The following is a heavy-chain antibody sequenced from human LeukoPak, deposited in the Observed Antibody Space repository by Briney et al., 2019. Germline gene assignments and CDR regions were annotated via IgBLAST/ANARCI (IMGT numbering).Heavy chain of an antibody. CDR2: INPNSGGT. Sequence: ASVKVSFKASGYTFTGYYMHWVRQAPGQGLEWMGWINPNSGGTNYAQKFQGRVTMTRDTSISTAYMELSRLRSDDTAVYYCARNYDFWSGYDPNWFDPWGQGTLVTVSS. V-gene: IGHV1-2*02. D-gene: IGHD3-3*01. CDR3: ARNYDFWSGYDPNWFDP. CDR1: GYTFTGYY. J-gene: IGHJ5*02.